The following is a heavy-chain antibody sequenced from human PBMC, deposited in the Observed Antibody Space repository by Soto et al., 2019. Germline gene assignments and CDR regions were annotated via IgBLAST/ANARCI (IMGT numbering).Heavy chain of an antibody. CDR3: ARDIAGDCVANYYYGMDV. CDR2: IWYDGSNK. V-gene: IGHV3-33*01. Sequence: QVQLVESGGGVVQPGRSLRLSCAASGFTFSSYGMHWVRQAPGKGLEWVAVIWYDGSNKYYADSVKGRFTISRDNAKNTLYLQMNSLRAEDTAVYYCARDIAGDCVANYYYGMDVWGQGTTVTVSS. CDR1: GFTFSSYG. D-gene: IGHD3-10*01. J-gene: IGHJ6*02.